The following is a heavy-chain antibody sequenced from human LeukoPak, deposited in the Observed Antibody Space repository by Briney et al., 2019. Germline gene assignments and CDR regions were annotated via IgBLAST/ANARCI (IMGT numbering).Heavy chain of an antibody. CDR1: GYTFTGYY. J-gene: IGHJ4*02. V-gene: IGHV1-2*02. CDR2: INPNSGGT. CDR3: ARKDYFDY. Sequence: ASVKVSCKASGYTFTGYYMHWERQAPGQGLEWMGWINPNSGGTNYAQKFQGRVTMTRDTSISTAYMELSRLTSDDTAIYYCARKDYFDYWGQGTLVTVSS.